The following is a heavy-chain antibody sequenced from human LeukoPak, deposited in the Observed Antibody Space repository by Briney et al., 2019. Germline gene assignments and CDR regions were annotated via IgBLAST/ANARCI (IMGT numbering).Heavy chain of an antibody. J-gene: IGHJ4*02. V-gene: IGHV3-30-3*01. D-gene: IGHD6-19*01. CDR3: ARDRSFYSSGWYRGYYFDY. CDR2: ISYDGSNK. CDR1: GFTFSSYA. Sequence: GGSLRLSCAASGFTFSSYAMHWVRQAPGKGLEWVAVISYDGSNKYYADSVKGRFTISRDNSKNTLYLQMNSLRAEDTAVYYCARDRSFYSSGWYRGYYFDYWGQGTLVTVSS.